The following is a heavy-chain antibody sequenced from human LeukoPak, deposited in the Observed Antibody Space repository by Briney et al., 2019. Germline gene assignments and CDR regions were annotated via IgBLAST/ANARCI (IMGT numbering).Heavy chain of an antibody. CDR2: ISTSGRI. D-gene: IGHD3/OR15-3a*01. CDR1: GGSISNYY. V-gene: IGHV4-4*07. Sequence: SETLSLTCTVSGGSISNYYWSWLRQPAGKGLEWIGRISTSGRINYNPSLKSRVTMSVDTSKNQFSLKLSSVTAADTAVYYCARAGITRTLPFCDYWGQGTLVTVSS. J-gene: IGHJ4*02. CDR3: ARAGITRTLPFCDY.